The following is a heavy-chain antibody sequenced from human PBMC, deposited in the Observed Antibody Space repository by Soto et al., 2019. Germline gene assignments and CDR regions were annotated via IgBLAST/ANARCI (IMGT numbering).Heavy chain of an antibody. CDR3: ARGLDYSGMDV. V-gene: IGHV4-38-2*01. Sequence: PSGTLSLTCAVSGYSISSGYYWGWIRQPPGKGLEWIGSIYHSGSTYNSPSLGSRVTISLDTSKNQFSLKLRSVTDADTAVYFCARGLDYSGMDVWGQGTTVTVSS. J-gene: IGHJ6*02. CDR2: IYHSGST. CDR1: GYSISSGYY.